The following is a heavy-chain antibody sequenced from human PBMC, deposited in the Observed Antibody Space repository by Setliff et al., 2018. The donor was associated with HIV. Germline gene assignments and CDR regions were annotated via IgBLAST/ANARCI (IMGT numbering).Heavy chain of an antibody. Sequence: PSETLSLTCTVSGGSISSNDYYWDWIRQPPGKGLEWIGSIHYSGSTYYNPSLKSRVTISVDTSKNQFSLRLSSVTAADTAVYYWARVGTWNDGGWFDPWGQGTLVTVSS. CDR3: ARVGTWNDGGWFDP. J-gene: IGHJ5*02. CDR1: GGSISSNDYY. D-gene: IGHD1-1*01. V-gene: IGHV4-39*07. CDR2: IHYSGST.